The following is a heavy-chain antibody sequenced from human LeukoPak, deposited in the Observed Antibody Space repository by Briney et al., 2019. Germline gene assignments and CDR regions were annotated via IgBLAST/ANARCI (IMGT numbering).Heavy chain of an antibody. CDR2: IYYSGST. D-gene: IGHD3-16*01. V-gene: IGHV4-59*08. Sequence: PSETLSLTCTVSGGSINSYYWSWIRQPPGKGLEWIGYIYYSGSTNYNPSLKSRVTISVDTSKNQFSLKLSSVTAADTAVYYCARHGSAITFLNWLDPWGQGTLVTVSS. CDR1: GGSINSYY. CDR3: ARHGSAITFLNWLDP. J-gene: IGHJ5*02.